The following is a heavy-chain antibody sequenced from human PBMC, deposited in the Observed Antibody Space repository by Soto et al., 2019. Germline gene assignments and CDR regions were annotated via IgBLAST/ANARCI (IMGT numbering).Heavy chain of an antibody. CDR2: INTDNEDT. CDR1: GYTFTSYA. V-gene: IGHV1-3*04. CDR3: ARGYFNTSNYFDY. Sequence: ASVKVSCKASGYTFTSYAIHWLRQAPGQRLEWMGWINTDNEDTKYSHELQGRVTIAKDTSASTAFLELSGLTSEDTAVYYCARGYFNTSNYFDYWGQGTLVTVSS. J-gene: IGHJ4*02. D-gene: IGHD3-9*01.